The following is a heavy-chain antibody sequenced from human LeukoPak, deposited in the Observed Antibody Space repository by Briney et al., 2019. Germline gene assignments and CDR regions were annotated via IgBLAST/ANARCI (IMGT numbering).Heavy chain of an antibody. CDR3: ARDQARYGSGAYYYYGMDV. CDR1: GYTLTSYY. V-gene: IGHV1-46*01. Sequence: ASVKVSCEASGYTLTSYYMHWVRQAPGQGLEWMGIINPSGGSTSYAQKFQGRVTMTRDTSTSTVYMELSSLRSEDTAVYYCARDQARYGSGAYYYYGMDVWGQGTTVTVSS. D-gene: IGHD3-10*01. CDR2: INPSGGST. J-gene: IGHJ6*02.